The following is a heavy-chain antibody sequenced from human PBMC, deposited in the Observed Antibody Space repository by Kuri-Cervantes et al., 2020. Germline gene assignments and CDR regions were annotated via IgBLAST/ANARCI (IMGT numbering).Heavy chain of an antibody. CDR1: GFTFNKYD. V-gene: IGHV3-30*02. CDR2: IRYDGNNK. D-gene: IGHD1-1*01. Sequence: GESLKISCVASGFTFNKYDMHWVRQAPGKGLEWVAFIRYDGNNKYYRDSVKGRFTISRDNSKNTLFLQMNSLRAEDTAVYYCARVAGLERLYYYYYMDVWGKGTTVTVSS. J-gene: IGHJ6*03. CDR3: ARVAGLERLYYYYYMDV.